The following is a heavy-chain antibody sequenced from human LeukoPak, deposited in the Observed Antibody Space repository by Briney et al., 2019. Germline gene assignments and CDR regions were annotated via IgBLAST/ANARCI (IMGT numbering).Heavy chain of an antibody. CDR3: ARGPVVVPAALLGFWFGP. Sequence: ASVKVSCKASGYTFTGYYMHWVRQAPGQGLEWMGWINPNSGGTNYAQKFQGRVTMTRDTSISTAYMELSRLRSDDTAVYYCARGPVVVPAALLGFWFGPWGQGTLVTVSS. V-gene: IGHV1-2*02. CDR2: INPNSGGT. D-gene: IGHD2-2*02. CDR1: GYTFTGYY. J-gene: IGHJ5*02.